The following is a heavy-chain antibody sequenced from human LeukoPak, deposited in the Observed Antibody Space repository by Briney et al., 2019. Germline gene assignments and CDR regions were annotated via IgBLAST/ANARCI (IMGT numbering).Heavy chain of an antibody. V-gene: IGHV4-38-2*02. CDR3: ARGGGNGGGWVGNYYYMDV. Sequence: SEALSLTCTVPGYSITGGYYWTWIRHPPWKGLEWFGNIYHSGSTYNNPSPKSRVTISVDTFTNQFSLRMTSVTAANTPAYYFARGGGNGGGWVGNYYYMDVWGKGTTVTVSS. CDR1: GYSITGGYY. CDR2: IYHSGST. D-gene: IGHD4-23*01. J-gene: IGHJ6*03.